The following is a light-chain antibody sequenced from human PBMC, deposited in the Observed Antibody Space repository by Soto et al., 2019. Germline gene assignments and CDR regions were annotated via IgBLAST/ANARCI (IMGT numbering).Light chain of an antibody. CDR1: QSVRSN. CDR3: QQYNSWPLT. J-gene: IGKJ4*01. V-gene: IGKV3-15*01. Sequence: IVMTPSPATLSVSPGDRVTLSCRASQSVRSNSAWYQHTPGQVPRLLFYGASTRATGIPARFTGSGYGTEFTLTISSLQSEDFAVYYCQQYNSWPLTFGGGTKVDIK. CDR2: GAS.